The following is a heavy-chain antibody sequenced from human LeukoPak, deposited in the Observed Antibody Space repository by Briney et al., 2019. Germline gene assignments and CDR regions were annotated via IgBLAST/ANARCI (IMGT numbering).Heavy chain of an antibody. CDR3: ARDHQRSYDY. J-gene: IGHJ4*02. V-gene: IGHV3-48*04. CDR2: ISSSSSTI. CDR1: GFTFSSYS. Sequence: GGSLRLSCAASGFTFSSYSMNWVRQAPGKGLEWVSYISSSSSTIYYADSVKGRFTISRDNAKNSLYLRMNSLRAEDTAVYYCARDHQRSYDYWGQGTLVTVSS. D-gene: IGHD1-26*01.